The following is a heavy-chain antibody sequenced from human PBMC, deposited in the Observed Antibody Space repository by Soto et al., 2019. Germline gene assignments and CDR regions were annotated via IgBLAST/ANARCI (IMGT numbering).Heavy chain of an antibody. D-gene: IGHD6-19*01. J-gene: IGHJ4*02. CDR2: INPGGGIT. CDR3: ARGLAVAYSPALL. CDR1: GYTFTSYY. V-gene: IGHV1-46*01. Sequence: QVQLEQSGAEVKNPGASVKVSCKASGYTFTSYYMHWVRQAPGQGLEWMGVINPGGGITSYAENLHGRVTMTRDTSTSTAYMELSSLRSGDTAIYYCARGLAVAYSPALLWGQGTLLTVYS.